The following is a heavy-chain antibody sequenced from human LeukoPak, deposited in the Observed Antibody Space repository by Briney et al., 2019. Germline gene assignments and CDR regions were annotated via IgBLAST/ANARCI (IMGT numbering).Heavy chain of an antibody. J-gene: IGHJ4*02. V-gene: IGHV4-59*01. CDR3: ARAIRGSGSYRYLDY. Sequence: SETLSLTCTVSGGSISSYYWSWIRQPPGKGLEWIGYIYYSGSTNYNPSLKSRVTISVDTSKNQFSLKLSSATAADTAVYYCARAIRGSGSYRYLDYWGQGTLVTVSS. CDR2: IYYSGST. CDR1: GGSISSYY. D-gene: IGHD3-10*01.